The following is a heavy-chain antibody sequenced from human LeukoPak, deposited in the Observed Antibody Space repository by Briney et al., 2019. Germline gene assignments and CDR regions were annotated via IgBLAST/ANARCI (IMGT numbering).Heavy chain of an antibody. J-gene: IGHJ4*02. V-gene: IGHV4-4*02. Sequence: LRRTLFLTCAVSGGSISSSNWWSWVRQPPGKGLEWIGEIYHSGSTNYNPSLKSRVTISVDKSKNQFSLKLSSVTAADTAVYYCARDQPFYDSSGYYYFDYWGQGTLVTVSS. CDR3: ARDQPFYDSSGYYYFDY. CDR2: IYHSGST. D-gene: IGHD3-22*01. CDR1: GGSISSSNW.